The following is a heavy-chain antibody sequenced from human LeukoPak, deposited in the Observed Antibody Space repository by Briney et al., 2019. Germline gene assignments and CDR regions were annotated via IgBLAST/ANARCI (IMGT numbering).Heavy chain of an antibody. D-gene: IGHD3-16*01. Sequence: ASVKVSCKASGYTFSSYGISWVRQAPGQGLEWMGWISVHNGDTKYAQKFQDGVIVTTDTSTSTAYMELWGLRSDDTAVYYCARDQYDSVWGSHRPYFDYWGQGTLVTVSS. V-gene: IGHV1-18*01. CDR1: GYTFSSYG. CDR2: ISVHNGDT. J-gene: IGHJ4*02. CDR3: ARDQYDSVWGSHRPYFDY.